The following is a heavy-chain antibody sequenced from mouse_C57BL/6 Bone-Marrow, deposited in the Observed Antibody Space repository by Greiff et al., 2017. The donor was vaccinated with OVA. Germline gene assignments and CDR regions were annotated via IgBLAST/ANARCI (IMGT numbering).Heavy chain of an antibody. Sequence: QVQLQQPGAELVMPGASVKLSCKASGYTFTSYWMHWVKQRPGQGLEWIGEIDPSDSYTNYNQKFKGKSTLTVDKSTSTAYMQLSSLTSEDSAVYYCVLLLRFWGQGTTLTVSS. J-gene: IGHJ2*01. CDR3: VLLLRF. CDR2: IDPSDSYT. V-gene: IGHV1-69*01. D-gene: IGHD1-1*01. CDR1: GYTFTSYW.